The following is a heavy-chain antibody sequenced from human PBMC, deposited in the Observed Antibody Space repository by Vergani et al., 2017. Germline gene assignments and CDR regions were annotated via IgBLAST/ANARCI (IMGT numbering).Heavy chain of an antibody. CDR1: GFTFSSYG. CDR2: IWYDGSKK. CDR3: SKEGKQTDEQWPLIGDGMDV. Sequence: QVQLVESGGGVVQPGGSLRLSCAASGFTFSSYGMHWVRQAPGKGLEWVAVIWYDGSKKYYADSVKGRFTISRDNPKNTLYLQMNSLRAEDTALYYCSKEGKQTDEQWPLIGDGMDVWGQGTTVTVSS. J-gene: IGHJ6*02. D-gene: IGHD6-19*01. V-gene: IGHV3-30*02.